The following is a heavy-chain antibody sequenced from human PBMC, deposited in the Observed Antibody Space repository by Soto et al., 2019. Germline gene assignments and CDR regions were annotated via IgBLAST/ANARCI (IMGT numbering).Heavy chain of an antibody. CDR2: ISAYNGNT. V-gene: IGHV1-18*01. CDR1: GYTFTSYG. Sequence: SVKVSCKASGYTFTSYGISWVRQAPGQGLEWMGWISAYNGNTNYAQKLQGRVTMTTDTSTSTAYMELRSLRSDDTAVYYCERASIYSGYEPFDYWGQGTMVTVSS. CDR3: ERASIYSGYEPFDY. D-gene: IGHD5-12*01. J-gene: IGHJ4*02.